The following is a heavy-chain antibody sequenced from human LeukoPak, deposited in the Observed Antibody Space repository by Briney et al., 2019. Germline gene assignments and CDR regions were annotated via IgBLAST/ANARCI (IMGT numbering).Heavy chain of an antibody. D-gene: IGHD3-22*01. CDR3: ARDPQGRYDSSGYYRGNWFDP. Sequence: GASVKVSCKASGYTFTSYAMHWVRQAPGQRLEWMGWINAGNGNTKYSQKFQGRVTITRDTSASTAYMELSSLRSEDTAVYYCARDPQGRYDSSGYYRGNWFDPWGQGTLVTVSS. J-gene: IGHJ5*02. V-gene: IGHV1-3*01. CDR2: INAGNGNT. CDR1: GYTFTSYA.